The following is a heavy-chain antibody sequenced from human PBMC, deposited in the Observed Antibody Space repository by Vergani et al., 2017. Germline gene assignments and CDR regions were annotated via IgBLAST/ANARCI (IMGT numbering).Heavy chain of an antibody. CDR2: IYYSGST. V-gene: IGHV4-39*02. D-gene: IGHD5-18*01. Sequence: QLQLQESGPGLVKPSETLSLTCTVSGGSISSSSYYWGWIRQPPGKGLEWIGSIYYSGSTYYNPSLKSRVTISVDTSKNQFSLKLSSVTAADTAVYYCARDEDRVSYGIDYWGQGTLVTVSS. J-gene: IGHJ4*02. CDR3: ARDEDRVSYGIDY. CDR1: GGSISSSSYY.